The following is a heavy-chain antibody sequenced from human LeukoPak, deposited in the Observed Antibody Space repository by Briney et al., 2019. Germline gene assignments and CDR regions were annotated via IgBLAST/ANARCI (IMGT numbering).Heavy chain of an antibody. CDR3: AKERIVGGYRYGPFDH. D-gene: IGHD5-18*01. Sequence: PGGSLRLSCAASGFTFSDSYMTWVRQAPGKGVEWVAYISGSGHDINYSDSAKGRFTISRDNAKNSLYLQMNSLRAEDTALYYCAKERIVGGYRYGPFDHWGQGTLVTVSS. V-gene: IGHV3-11*01. J-gene: IGHJ4*02. CDR2: ISGSGHDI. CDR1: GFTFSDSY.